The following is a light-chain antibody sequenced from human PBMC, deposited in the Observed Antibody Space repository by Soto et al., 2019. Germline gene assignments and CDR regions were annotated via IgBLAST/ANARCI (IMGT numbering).Light chain of an antibody. J-gene: IGLJ2*01. Sequence: QSLLTQPASVSGSPGQSITISCTGTSPNVGVYKLVSWYQQHPGKAPKLIIYEGSKRPSGVSNRFSGSKSGNAASLTISGLQAEDEADYHCCSYAGESTVTFGGGTKLTVL. CDR1: SPNVGVYKL. CDR2: EGS. V-gene: IGLV2-23*01. CDR3: CSYAGESTVT.